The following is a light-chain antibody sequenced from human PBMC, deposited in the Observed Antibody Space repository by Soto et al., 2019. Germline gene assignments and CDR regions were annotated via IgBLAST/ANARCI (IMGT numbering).Light chain of an antibody. CDR3: QQYNNWPPGACT. V-gene: IGKV3-15*01. J-gene: IGKJ2*02. CDR1: QSVSSN. Sequence: EIVMTQSPATLSVSPGERATLSCRASQSVSSNLAWYQQKPGQAPRLLIYGASTRATGIPARFSGSGSGTECTLTISSLQSEDFAVYYCQQYNNWPPGACTFGQGTKLEIK. CDR2: GAS.